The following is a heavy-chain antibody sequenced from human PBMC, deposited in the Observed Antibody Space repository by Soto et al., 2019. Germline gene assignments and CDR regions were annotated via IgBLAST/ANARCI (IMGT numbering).Heavy chain of an antibody. J-gene: IGHJ5*02. CDR1: GDSINTGDYY. CDR3: ACIPLPQGGLFDP. Sequence: SETLSLTCTVSGDSINTGDYYLSWLRQPPRKGLEWIGYSYYTGSTYYNPSLKSQFTISIDTSKTQFSLKVNSVTAADPAVYYCACIPLPQGGLFDPWG. V-gene: IGHV4-30-4*01. CDR2: SYYTGST. D-gene: IGHD2-2*01.